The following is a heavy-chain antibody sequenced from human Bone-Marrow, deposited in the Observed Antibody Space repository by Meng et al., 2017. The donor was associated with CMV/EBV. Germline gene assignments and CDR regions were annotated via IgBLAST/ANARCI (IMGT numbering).Heavy chain of an antibody. CDR1: GGSFSGYY. V-gene: IGHV4-34*01. Sequence: SETLSLTCAVYGGSFSGYYWSWIRQPPGKGLEWIGEINHSGSTNYNPSLKGRVTISVDTSKNQFSLKLSYVTAADTAVYYCARAAVVIIRRADYWGQGTLVTVSS. J-gene: IGHJ4*02. CDR3: ARAAVVIIRRADY. CDR2: INHSGST. D-gene: IGHD3-3*01.